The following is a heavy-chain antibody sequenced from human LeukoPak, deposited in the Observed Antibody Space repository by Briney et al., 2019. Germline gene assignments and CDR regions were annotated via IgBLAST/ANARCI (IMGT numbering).Heavy chain of an antibody. D-gene: IGHD4-23*01. Sequence: GGSLRLSCAASGFTFSSYAMHWVRQAPGKGLEWVAVISYDGSNKYYADSVKGRFTISRDNSKNTLYLQMDSLGAEDPAVYYCARVMSTTVVTALDYWGQGTLVTVSS. CDR2: ISYDGSNK. J-gene: IGHJ4*02. V-gene: IGHV3-30*04. CDR3: ARVMSTTVVTALDY. CDR1: GFTFSSYA.